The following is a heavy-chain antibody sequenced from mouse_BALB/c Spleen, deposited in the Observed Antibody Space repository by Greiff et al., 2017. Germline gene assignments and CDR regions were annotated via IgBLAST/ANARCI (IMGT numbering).Heavy chain of an antibody. Sequence: EVQLQESGPGLVKPSQSLSLTCSVTGYSITSGYYWNWIRQFPGNKLEWMGYISYDGSNNYNPSLKNRISITRDTSKNQFFLKLNSVTTEDTATYYCARYGNYGYFDYWGQGTTLTVSS. CDR1: GYSITSGYY. CDR3: ARYGNYGYFDY. J-gene: IGHJ2*01. D-gene: IGHD2-1*01. CDR2: ISYDGSN. V-gene: IGHV3-6*02.